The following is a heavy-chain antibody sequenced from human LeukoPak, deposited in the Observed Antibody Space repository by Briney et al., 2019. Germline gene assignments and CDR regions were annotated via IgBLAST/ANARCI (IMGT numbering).Heavy chain of an antibody. D-gene: IGHD1-26*01. CDR3: ARNLAMYSPDLDY. CDR1: RSTFTDYY. Sequence: ASVKVSCKASRSTFTDYYLHWVREAPGHGLEWMGWINPKTGVTKYAQNFQGRVTMTRETSISTAYMEVSILRSDDTAVFYCARNLAMYSPDLDYWGQGTLVTVSS. V-gene: IGHV1-2*02. CDR2: INPKTGVT. J-gene: IGHJ4*02.